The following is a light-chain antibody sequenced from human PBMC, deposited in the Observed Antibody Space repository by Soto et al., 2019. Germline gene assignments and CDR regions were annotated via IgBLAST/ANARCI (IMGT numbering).Light chain of an antibody. Sequence: QSVLTQPDSVSGSPGQSITISCTGTSSDIGAYNFVSWYQQHPGKAPELMLYDVNIRPSGVSNRFSGSKSGNTSSLTISGLQAEDEADYYCTSWTTSTTMIFGGGTKVTVL. CDR2: DVN. V-gene: IGLV2-14*03. CDR1: SSDIGAYNF. CDR3: TSWTTSTTMI. J-gene: IGLJ2*01.